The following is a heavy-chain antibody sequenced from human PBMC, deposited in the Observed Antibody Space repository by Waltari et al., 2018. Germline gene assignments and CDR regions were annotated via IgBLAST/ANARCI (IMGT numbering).Heavy chain of an antibody. Sequence: EVQLVESGGGLVQPGGSLRLSCSGSGFTFSNSWMSWVRQAPGKGLGWVASIKQDGGVKYYVDSMNGRFTISRDNDNNSLFLQMDSLRVEDTAVYYCARGVTTVECWGQGALVTVSS. V-gene: IGHV3-7*04. CDR1: GFTFSNSW. J-gene: IGHJ4*02. D-gene: IGHD2-21*02. CDR3: ARGVTTVEC. CDR2: IKQDGGVK.